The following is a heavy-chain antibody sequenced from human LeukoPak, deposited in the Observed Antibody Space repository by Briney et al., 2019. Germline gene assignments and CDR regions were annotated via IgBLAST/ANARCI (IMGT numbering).Heavy chain of an antibody. V-gene: IGHV3-15*01. CDR1: GFIVSNNY. CDR3: ATDLGGYYSGSGTYWGSLDY. D-gene: IGHD3-10*01. Sequence: GGSLRLSCAASGFIVSNNYMFWVRQAPGKGLEWVGRIKRKSDGGTPDNAAPVKGRFTISRDDSKNTLYLQMNSLKTEDTAVYYCATDLGGYYSGSGTYWGSLDYWGQGTVVTVSS. CDR2: IKRKSDGGTP. J-gene: IGHJ4*02.